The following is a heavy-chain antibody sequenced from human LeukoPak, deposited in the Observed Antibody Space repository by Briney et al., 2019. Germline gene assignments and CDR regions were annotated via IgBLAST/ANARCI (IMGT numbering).Heavy chain of an antibody. CDR1: GFTFSSYG. J-gene: IGHJ3*02. CDR3: AKRKAGGYYYDSSGYGAFDI. CDR2: IWYDGSNK. D-gene: IGHD3-22*01. V-gene: IGHV3-33*06. Sequence: PGGSLRLSCAASGFTFSSYGMHWVRQAPGKGLEWVAVIWYDGSNKYYADSVKGRFTISRDNSKNTLYLQMNSLRAEDTAVYYCAKRKAGGYYYDSSGYGAFDIWGQGTMVTVSS.